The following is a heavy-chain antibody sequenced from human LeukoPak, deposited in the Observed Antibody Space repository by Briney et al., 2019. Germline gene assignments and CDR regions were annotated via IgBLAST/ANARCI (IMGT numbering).Heavy chain of an antibody. CDR3: ARQEDTWNDESYYYYMDV. D-gene: IGHD1-1*01. CDR1: GYTFTSYD. J-gene: IGHJ6*03. V-gene: IGHV1-8*01. Sequence: ASVKVSCKASGYTFTSYDINWVRQATGQGLEWMGWMNPNSGNTGYAQKFQGRVTMTRHTSISTAYMELSSLRSEDTAVYYCARQEDTWNDESYYYYMDVWGKGTTVTVSS. CDR2: MNPNSGNT.